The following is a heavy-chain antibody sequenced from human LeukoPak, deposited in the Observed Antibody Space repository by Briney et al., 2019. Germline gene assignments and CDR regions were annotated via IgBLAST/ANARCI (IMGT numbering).Heavy chain of an antibody. Sequence: PSETLSLTCTVSGGSISSYYWSWIRQPPGKGLEWIGYIYYSGSTNYNPSLKSRVTISVDTSKNQFSLKLSSVTAADTAVYYCARRDAWVDYWGQGTLVTVSS. V-gene: IGHV4-59*08. CDR1: GGSISSYY. J-gene: IGHJ4*02. D-gene: IGHD2-2*01. CDR2: IYYSGST. CDR3: ARRDAWVDY.